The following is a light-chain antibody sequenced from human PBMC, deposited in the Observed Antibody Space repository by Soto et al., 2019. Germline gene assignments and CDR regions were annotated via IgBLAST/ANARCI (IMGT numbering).Light chain of an antibody. CDR2: GAS. CDR3: HQYGSSPFA. V-gene: IGKV3-20*01. J-gene: IGKJ3*01. Sequence: EIVLTQSPGTLSLSPGERATLSCRASQSVSSSYLAWYQQKPGQAPRLLIYGASSRASGIPDRFSGGGSGTDFTLTISRLEPEDFAVDYCHQYGSSPFAFGPGTKVYIK. CDR1: QSVSSSY.